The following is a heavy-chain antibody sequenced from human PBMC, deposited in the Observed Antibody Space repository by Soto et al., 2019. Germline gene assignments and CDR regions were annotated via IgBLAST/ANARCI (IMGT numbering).Heavy chain of an antibody. CDR1: GGSISSGGYY. D-gene: IGHD3-10*01. CDR2: IYYSGST. J-gene: IGHJ4*02. Sequence: GGSISSGGYYWSWIRQHPGKGLEWIGYIYYSGSTYYNPSLKSRVTISVDTSKNQFSLKLSSVTAADTAVYYCARERFGELVGVDYWGQGTLVTVSS. CDR3: ARERFGELVGVDY. V-gene: IGHV4-31*02.